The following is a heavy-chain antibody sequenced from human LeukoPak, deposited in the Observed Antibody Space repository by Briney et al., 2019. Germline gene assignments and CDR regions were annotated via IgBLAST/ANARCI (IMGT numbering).Heavy chain of an antibody. Sequence: GGSLSLSCAASGFTFSIYAMSWVRQAPGKGLQWVSSITSRGESTWYVYSVRGRFTITRDNSENTLYLQMHSLRAEDTAVYYCARDRPNYYGSDGHYYRRDGDYWGRGTLVSVSS. J-gene: IGHJ4*02. CDR1: GFTFSIYA. V-gene: IGHV3-23*01. D-gene: IGHD3-22*01. CDR2: ITSRGEST. CDR3: ARDRPNYYGSDGHYYRRDGDY.